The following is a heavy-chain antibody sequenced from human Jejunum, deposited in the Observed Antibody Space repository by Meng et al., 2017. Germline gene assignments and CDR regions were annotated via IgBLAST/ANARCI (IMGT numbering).Heavy chain of an antibody. CDR3: ARGVGDIRVGFDY. V-gene: IGHV4-4*02. D-gene: IGHD5-12*01. CDR1: GDSISSTNW. Sequence: QVHLQEWGPGLVKPSGTLSLTCEVSGDSISSTNWWDWLRQPPGKGLEWIGEIYHSGRTNFNPSLESRVTISVDESKNQFSLTLNSVTAADTAVYYCARGVGDIRVGFDYWGQGILVTVSS. CDR2: IYHSGRT. J-gene: IGHJ4*02.